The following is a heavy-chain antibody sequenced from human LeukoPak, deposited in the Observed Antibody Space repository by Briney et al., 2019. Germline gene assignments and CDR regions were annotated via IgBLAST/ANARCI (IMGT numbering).Heavy chain of an antibody. CDR1: GGSISSNSFY. J-gene: IGHJ5*02. D-gene: IGHD6-19*01. V-gene: IGHV4-39*07. CDR2: INHSGST. CDR3: ARGSGWYRHLRWFDP. Sequence: SETLSLTCTVSGGSISSNSFYWGWIRQPPGKGLEWIGEINHSGSTNYNPSLKSRVTISVDTSKNQFSLKLSSVTAADTAVYYCARGSGWYRHLRWFDPWGQGTLVTVSS.